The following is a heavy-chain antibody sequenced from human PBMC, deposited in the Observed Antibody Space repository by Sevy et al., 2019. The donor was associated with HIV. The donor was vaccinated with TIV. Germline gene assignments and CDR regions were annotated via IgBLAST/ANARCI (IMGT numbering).Heavy chain of an antibody. J-gene: IGHJ3*02. CDR3: AKGSMVRGVIITDDAFDI. CDR1: GFTFDDYA. CDR2: ISWNSGSI. D-gene: IGHD3-10*01. V-gene: IGHV3-9*01. Sequence: GGSLRLSCAASGFTFDDYAMHWVRQAPGKGLEWVSGISWNSGSIGYADSVKGRFTISRDNAKNSLYLQRNSLRAEDTALYYCAKGSMVRGVIITDDAFDIWGQGTMVTVSS.